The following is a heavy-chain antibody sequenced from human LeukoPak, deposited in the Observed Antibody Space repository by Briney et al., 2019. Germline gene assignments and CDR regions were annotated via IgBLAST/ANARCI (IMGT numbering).Heavy chain of an antibody. CDR1: GFTLSSYA. J-gene: IGHJ4*02. D-gene: IGHD6-25*01. Sequence: GGSLRLSCAASGFTLSSYAMSWVRQAPGKGLEWISAISGRGDTTYYADSVKGRFTISRDNSKNTLYLHMSSLLAEDTALYYCAKVVGSFDYWGQGTLVTVSS. CDR3: AKVVGSFDY. CDR2: ISGRGDTT. V-gene: IGHV3-23*01.